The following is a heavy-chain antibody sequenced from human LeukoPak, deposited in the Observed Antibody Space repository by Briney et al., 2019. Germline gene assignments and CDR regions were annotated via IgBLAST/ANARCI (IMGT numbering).Heavy chain of an antibody. CDR3: ARRDGSSGYFRTGPFDY. Sequence: PSETLSLTCTVSGGSISSYYWSWIRQPPGQGLEWIGYIYYSGSTNYNPSLKSRVTISVDTSKNQFSLKLSSVTAADTAVYYCARRDGSSGYFRTGPFDYWGQGTLVTVSS. J-gene: IGHJ4*02. V-gene: IGHV4-59*08. D-gene: IGHD3-22*01. CDR2: IYYSGST. CDR1: GGSISSYY.